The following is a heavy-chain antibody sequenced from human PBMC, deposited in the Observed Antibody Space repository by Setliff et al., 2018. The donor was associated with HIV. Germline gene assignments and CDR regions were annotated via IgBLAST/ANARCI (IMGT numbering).Heavy chain of an antibody. CDR3: ARHRASSSGFPLDY. V-gene: IGHV4-39*01. J-gene: IGHJ4*02. D-gene: IGHD6-6*01. CDR2: IDHSGNT. Sequence: SETLSLTCSVYGDSIGSNTFYWGWLRQPPGKEPEWIGSIDHSGNTYYYPSLKSRVTMSVDTSKNQFSLRLSSVTATDTAVYYCARHRASSSGFPLDYWGQGTLVTVS. CDR1: GDSIGSNTFY.